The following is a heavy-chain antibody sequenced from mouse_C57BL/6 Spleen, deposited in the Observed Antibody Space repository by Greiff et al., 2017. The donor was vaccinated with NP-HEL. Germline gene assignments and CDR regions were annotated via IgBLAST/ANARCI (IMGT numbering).Heavy chain of an antibody. CDR2: IYPGSGNT. CDR3: ASTVEGGY. Sequence: QVQLKESGAELVRPGASVKLSCKASGYTFTDYYINWVKQRPGQGLEWIARIYPGSGNTYYNEKFKGKATLTAEKSSSTAYMQLSSLTSEDSAVYFCASTVEGGYWGQGTTLTVSS. V-gene: IGHV1-76*01. CDR1: GYTFTDYY. J-gene: IGHJ2*01. D-gene: IGHD1-1*01.